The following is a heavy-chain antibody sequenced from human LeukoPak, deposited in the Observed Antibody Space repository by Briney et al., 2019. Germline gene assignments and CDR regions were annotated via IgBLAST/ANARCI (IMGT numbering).Heavy chain of an antibody. D-gene: IGHD4-17*01. CDR1: GGSISSSSVY. V-gene: IGHV4-39*01. J-gene: IGHJ4*02. Sequence: SETLSLTCTVSGGSISSSSVYWGWIRQPPGKGLEWIATISYSGSTYYNPSLRSRVTMSVDTSNNHFSLKLSSVTAADTAVYYCARHYSGDLYYFDYWGQGTLVTVSS. CDR3: ARHYSGDLYYFDY. CDR2: ISYSGST.